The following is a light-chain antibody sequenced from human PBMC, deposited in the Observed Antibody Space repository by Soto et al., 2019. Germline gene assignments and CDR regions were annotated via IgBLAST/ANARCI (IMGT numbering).Light chain of an antibody. CDR1: QSVSNSY. V-gene: IGKV3-20*01. J-gene: IGKJ1*01. CDR3: QQYGSSPWT. Sequence: EIVLTQSPGTLSLSPGERATLSCRASQSVSNSYLAWYQQKPGQAPRLLIYSASRRATGIPDRFSGSGSGTDFTLTISRLEPEDFAVYYCQQYGSSPWTFGQGTKVDIK. CDR2: SAS.